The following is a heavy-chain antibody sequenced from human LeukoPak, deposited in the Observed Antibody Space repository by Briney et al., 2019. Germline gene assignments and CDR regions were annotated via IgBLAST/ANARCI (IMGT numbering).Heavy chain of an antibody. J-gene: IGHJ3*02. CDR2: IDYSGST. D-gene: IGHD2/OR15-2a*01. Sequence: PSETLSLTCTVSGGSVSSYYWNWIRQSPGKGLEWIGYIDYSGSTNYNPSLKSRVTISVDTSKNQFSLKLSSVTAADTAVYYCARDLSRYAFDIWGQGTMVTVSS. V-gene: IGHV4-59*02. CDR3: ARDLSRYAFDI. CDR1: GGSVSSYY.